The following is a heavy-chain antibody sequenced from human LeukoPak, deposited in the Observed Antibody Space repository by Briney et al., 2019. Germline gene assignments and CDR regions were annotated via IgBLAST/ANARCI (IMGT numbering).Heavy chain of an antibody. CDR3: ARGTSSGWYGGYYYYYYMDV. Sequence: GSSVKVSCKASGYTFTSYDINWVRQATGQGLEWMGWMNPNSGNTGYAQKFQGRVTMTRNTSISTAYMELSSLRSEDTAVYYCARGTSSGWYGGYYYYYYMDVWGKGTTVTISS. CDR2: MNPNSGNT. CDR1: GYTFTSYD. J-gene: IGHJ6*03. V-gene: IGHV1-8*01. D-gene: IGHD6-13*01.